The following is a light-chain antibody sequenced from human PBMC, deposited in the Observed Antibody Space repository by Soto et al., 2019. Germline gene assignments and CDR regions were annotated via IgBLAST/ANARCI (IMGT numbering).Light chain of an antibody. V-gene: IGLV6-57*01. J-gene: IGLJ2*01. CDR3: LSYDTTNQV. CDR1: SGNIASNF. CDR2: EDN. Sequence: NFMLTQPHSVSESPGKTVTISCTRSSGNIASNFVQWFQQRPGSSPTTVIYEDNQRPSGVPDRFSGSIDSSSNSASLTISGLKTEDAADYYCLSYDTTNQVFGAGTKLTVL.